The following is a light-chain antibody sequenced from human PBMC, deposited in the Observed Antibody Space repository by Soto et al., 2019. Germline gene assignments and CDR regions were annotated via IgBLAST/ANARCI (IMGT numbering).Light chain of an antibody. CDR2: AAS. V-gene: IGKV1-27*01. CDR3: QKYTNVPA. CDR1: QGISNY. J-gene: IGKJ4*01. Sequence: DIQMTPSPSSLSASVGDRVTITCRASQGISNYLAWYQQIPGKVPKLLISAASTLQSGVPSRFSGSGSGTDFTLNISSLQPEDVATYYCQKYTNVPAFGGGTKVESK.